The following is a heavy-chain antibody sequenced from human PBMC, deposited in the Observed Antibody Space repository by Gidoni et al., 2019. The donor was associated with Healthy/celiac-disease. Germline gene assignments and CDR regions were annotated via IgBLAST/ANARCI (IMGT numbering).Heavy chain of an antibody. CDR3: ARPRGYSYP. J-gene: IGHJ5*02. V-gene: IGHV4-34*01. Sequence: QVQLQQWGAGLLKPSETLSLTCAVHGGSFSGYYWSWIRQPPGKGLEWIGEINHSGSTNYNPSLKSRVTISVDTSKNQFSLKLSSVTAADTAVYYCARPRGYSYPWGQGTLVTVSS. CDR2: INHSGST. CDR1: GGSFSGYY. D-gene: IGHD5-18*01.